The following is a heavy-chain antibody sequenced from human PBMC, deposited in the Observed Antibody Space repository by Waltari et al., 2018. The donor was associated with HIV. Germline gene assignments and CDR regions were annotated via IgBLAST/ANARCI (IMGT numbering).Heavy chain of an antibody. V-gene: IGHV1-8*01. CDR3: ASTGYYFDSSGYPRYFDY. CDR1: GYTFTSYD. CDR2: MVPNSRNT. Sequence: QVQLVQSGAEVKKPGASVKVSCKASGYTFTSYDINGVRQATGQGLELLGWMVPNSRNTGYAQKFQGIVTMTRNTSISTAYIELSSLRSEDTAVYYCASTGYYFDSSGYPRYFDYWGQGTLVTVSS. D-gene: IGHD3-22*01. J-gene: IGHJ4*02.